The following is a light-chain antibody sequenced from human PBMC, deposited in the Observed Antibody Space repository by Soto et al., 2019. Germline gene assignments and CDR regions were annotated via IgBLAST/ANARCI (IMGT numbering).Light chain of an antibody. CDR3: QHSYSTPIT. V-gene: IGKV1-39*01. J-gene: IGKJ5*01. CDR1: PSISSY. CDR2: AAS. Sequence: DIQMTQYPSSLSASVGDRVTITCWASPSISSYLNWYQQKPGQAPKLLIYAASSLQSGVPSRFSGSGSVTDFTLTISSLQPEDFPTYYCQHSYSTPITFGQGTRLEIK.